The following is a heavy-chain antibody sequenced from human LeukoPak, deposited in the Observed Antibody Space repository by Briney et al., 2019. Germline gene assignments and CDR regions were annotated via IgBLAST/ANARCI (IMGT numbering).Heavy chain of an antibody. J-gene: IGHJ4*02. CDR2: IYTSGST. D-gene: IGHD1-26*01. CDR3: ARLSGSYYLHPCDY. Sequence: PSETLSLTCAVYGGSFSGYYWSWIRQPAGKGLEWIGRIYTSGSTNYNPSLKTRVTMSVDTSKNQFSLKLSSVTAADTAVYYCARLSGSYYLHPCDYWGQGTLVTVSS. V-gene: IGHV4-59*10. CDR1: GGSFSGYY.